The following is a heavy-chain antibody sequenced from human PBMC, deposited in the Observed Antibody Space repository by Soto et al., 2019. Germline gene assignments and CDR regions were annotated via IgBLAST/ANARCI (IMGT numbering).Heavy chain of an antibody. J-gene: IGHJ4*02. CDR2: ISYDGS. CDR3: ARGYCSDGICYSISLDY. D-gene: IGHD2-15*01. CDR1: GFTFSSYA. V-gene: IGHV3-30-3*01. Sequence: QVQLVESGGGVVQPGRSLRLSCAASGFTFSSYAMHWVRQAPGKGLEWVAVISYDGSNADSVKGRFTISRDNSKNTLYLQMNGLLAEDTAVYYCARGYCSDGICYSISLDYWGQGTLVTVSS.